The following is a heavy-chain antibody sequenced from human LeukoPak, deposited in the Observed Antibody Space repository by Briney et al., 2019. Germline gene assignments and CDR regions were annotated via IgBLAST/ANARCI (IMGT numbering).Heavy chain of an antibody. Sequence: PGGSLRLSCAASGFTFSSYGMHWVRQAPSKGLEWVAVISYDGSNKYYADSVKGRFTISRDNSKNTLYLQMNSLRAEDTAVYYCASMGATTVDYFDYWGQGTLVTVSS. D-gene: IGHD1-26*01. V-gene: IGHV3-30*03. CDR3: ASMGATTVDYFDY. CDR1: GFTFSSYG. CDR2: ISYDGSNK. J-gene: IGHJ4*02.